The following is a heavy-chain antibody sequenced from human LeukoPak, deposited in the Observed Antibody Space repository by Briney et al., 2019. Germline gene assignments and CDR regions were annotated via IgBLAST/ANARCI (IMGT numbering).Heavy chain of an antibody. V-gene: IGHV3-23*01. CDR2: ISGSGTST. J-gene: IGHJ3*02. Sequence: SGGSLRLSCAASGFTFSSYAMTWVRQAPGKGLEWVSGISGSGTSTYYADSVKGRFTISRDNSKNTLSLQMNSLRAEDTAVYYCAKDLAGIAAAGTFGLAFDIWGQGTMVTVSS. CDR3: AKDLAGIAAAGTFGLAFDI. CDR1: GFTFSSYA. D-gene: IGHD6-13*01.